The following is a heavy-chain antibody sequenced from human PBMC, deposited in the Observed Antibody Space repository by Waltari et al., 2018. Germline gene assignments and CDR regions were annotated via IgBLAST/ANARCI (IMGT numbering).Heavy chain of an antibody. D-gene: IGHD3-9*01. J-gene: IGHJ3*02. CDR2: IYYSGST. CDR1: GGSISSHY. Sequence: QVQLQESGPGLVKPSETLSLTCTVSGGSISSHYWSWIRQPPGKRLEWIGYIYYSGSTNYNPSLKSRVTISVDTSKNQFSLKLSAVTAADTAVYYCARPILTCSPEDIWGQGTMVTVSS. V-gene: IGHV4-59*11. CDR3: ARPILTCSPEDI.